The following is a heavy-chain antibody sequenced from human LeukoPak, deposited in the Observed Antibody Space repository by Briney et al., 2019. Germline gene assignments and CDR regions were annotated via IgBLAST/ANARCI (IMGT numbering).Heavy chain of an antibody. CDR2: ISSSSSYI. Sequence: GGSLRLSCAASGFTFSSYSMTWVRQAPGKGLEWVSSISSSSSYIYYADSVKGRFTISRDNAKNSLYLQMNSLRAEDTAVYYCARGQYSSGWSFDYWGQGTLVTVSS. CDR1: GFTFSSYS. J-gene: IGHJ4*02. D-gene: IGHD6-19*01. CDR3: ARGQYSSGWSFDY. V-gene: IGHV3-21*01.